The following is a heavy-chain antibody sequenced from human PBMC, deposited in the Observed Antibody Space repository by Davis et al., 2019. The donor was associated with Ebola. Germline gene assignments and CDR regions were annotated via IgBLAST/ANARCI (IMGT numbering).Heavy chain of an antibody. J-gene: IGHJ4*02. Sequence: GESLKISCAASGFTFSNYAMSWVRQAPGKGLEWVSGISGSGGSTYYADSVKGRFTISRDNSKNTLYLQMNSLRAEDTAVYYCAKEGGGSYYDSRGYFDYWGQGTLVTVSS. D-gene: IGHD3-22*01. CDR2: ISGSGGST. CDR1: GFTFSNYA. V-gene: IGHV3-23*01. CDR3: AKEGGGSYYDSRGYFDY.